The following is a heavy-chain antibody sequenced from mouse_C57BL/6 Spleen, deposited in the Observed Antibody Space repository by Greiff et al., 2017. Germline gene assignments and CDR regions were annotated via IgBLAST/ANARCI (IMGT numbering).Heavy chain of an antibody. D-gene: IGHD3-1*01. CDR2: INPSSGYT. J-gene: IGHJ2*01. Sequence: QVQLKESGAELARPGASVKMSCKASGYTFTSYTMHWVKQRPGQGLEWIGYINPSSGYTKYNQKFKDKATLTADKSSSTAYMQLSSLTSEDSAVYYCARRGFGDYFDYWGQGTTLTVSS. V-gene: IGHV1-4*01. CDR1: GYTFTSYT. CDR3: ARRGFGDYFDY.